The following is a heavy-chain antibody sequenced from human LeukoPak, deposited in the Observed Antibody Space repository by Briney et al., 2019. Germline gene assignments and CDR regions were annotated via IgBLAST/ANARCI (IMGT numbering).Heavy chain of an antibody. D-gene: IGHD1-20*01. CDR3: ARDVGRGNWNYDSYMDV. CDR2: IYNSGST. V-gene: IGHV4-39*07. J-gene: IGHJ6*03. Sequence: SETLSLTCSVSDGSMSGSSFFWGFWVWIRQSPGKGLEWIGSIYNSGSTYYNPSLKSRVTIAVDTSNNQFSLNLSSVTVADTAVYFCARDVGRGNWNYDSYMDVWGKGTTVTVSS. CDR1: DGSMSGSSFF.